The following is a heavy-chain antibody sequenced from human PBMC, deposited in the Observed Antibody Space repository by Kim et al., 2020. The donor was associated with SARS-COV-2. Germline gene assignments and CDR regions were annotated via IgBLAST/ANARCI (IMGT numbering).Heavy chain of an antibody. D-gene: IGHD4-17*01. J-gene: IGHJ6*03. V-gene: IGHV3-9*01. CDR3: AKDVGGDDGDYYDMDV. Sequence: GKGRLTISRDNAKNSLYLQMNSLGVEDTALYYCAKDVGGDDGDYYDMDVWGKGTTVTVSS.